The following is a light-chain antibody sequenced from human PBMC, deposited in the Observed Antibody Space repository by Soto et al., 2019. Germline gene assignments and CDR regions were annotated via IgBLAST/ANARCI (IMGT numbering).Light chain of an antibody. J-gene: IGKJ5*01. CDR1: QRINIY. V-gene: IGKV1-39*01. CDR2: SAS. CDR3: PQSFSTPT. Sequence: DIQMTQSPSSLATSVGDRVTITCRASQRINIYLNWYRQKPGKAPELLIYSASNRQSGVPSRFSGSGSGTDFTLTIRSLQPEDFATYYCPQSFSTPTFGQGTRREIK.